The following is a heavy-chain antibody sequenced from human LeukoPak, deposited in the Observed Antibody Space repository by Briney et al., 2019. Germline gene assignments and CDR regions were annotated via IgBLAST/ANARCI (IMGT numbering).Heavy chain of an antibody. CDR1: GYSISSGYY. J-gene: IGHJ4*02. CDR2: IYHSGST. V-gene: IGHV4-38-2*01. D-gene: IGHD2-15*01. CDR3: ARLGISGLAKSFFDY. Sequence: SETLSLTCAVSGYSISSGYYWGWIRQPPGKGLEWIGSIYHSGSTYYNPSLKSRVTIPVDTSKNQFSLKLSSVTAADTAVYYCARLGISGLAKSFFDYWGQGTLVTVSS.